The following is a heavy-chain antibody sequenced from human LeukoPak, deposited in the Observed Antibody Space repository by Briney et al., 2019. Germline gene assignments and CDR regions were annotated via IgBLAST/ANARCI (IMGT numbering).Heavy chain of an antibody. CDR1: GFTFSSYA. J-gene: IGHJ4*02. CDR3: ARDNDSSGWYSRPLSFDY. Sequence: AGGSLRLSCAASGFTFSSYAMHWVRQAPGKGLEYVSAISSNGGSTYYANSVKGRFTISRDNSKNTLYLQMGSLRAEDMAVYYCARDNDSSGWYSRPLSFDYWGQGTLVTVSS. D-gene: IGHD6-19*01. CDR2: ISSNGGST. V-gene: IGHV3-64*01.